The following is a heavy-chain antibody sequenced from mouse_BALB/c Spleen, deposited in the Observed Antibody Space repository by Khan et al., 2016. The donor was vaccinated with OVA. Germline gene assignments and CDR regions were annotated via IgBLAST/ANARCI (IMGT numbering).Heavy chain of an antibody. Sequence: EVELVESGGGLVKPGGSLKVSCAASGFTFSNYAMSWVRQTPEKRLEWVASISSGGRTYYYDSVKGRFTTSRDNARNILYLQMSSLRSENTAMYYCARDYWFVYWGQGTLVTVSA. CDR2: ISSGGRT. CDR3: ARDYWFVY. V-gene: IGHV5-6-5*01. J-gene: IGHJ3*01. CDR1: GFTFSNYA.